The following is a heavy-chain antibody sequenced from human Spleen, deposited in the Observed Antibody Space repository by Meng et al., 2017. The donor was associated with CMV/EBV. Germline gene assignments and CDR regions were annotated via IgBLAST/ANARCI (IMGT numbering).Heavy chain of an antibody. CDR3: AREAAAGYYYYYGMDV. J-gene: IGHJ6*02. CDR1: GFTFSRYS. V-gene: IGHV3-21*01. Sequence: GESLKISCAASGFTFSRYSMNWVRQAPGKGLEWVSSISSSSSYIYYADSLKGRFTISRDNAKNSLYQQMNSLRAEDTAVYYCAREAAAGYYYYYGMDVWGQGTTVTVSS. D-gene: IGHD6-13*01. CDR2: ISSSSSYI.